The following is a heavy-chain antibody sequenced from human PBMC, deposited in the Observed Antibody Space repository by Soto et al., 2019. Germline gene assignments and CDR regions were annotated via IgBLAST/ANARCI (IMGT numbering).Heavy chain of an antibody. Sequence: GGSLRLSCAASGFTFSSYAMSWVRQAPGKGLEWVSAISGSGGSTYYADSVKGRFTISRDNSKNTLYLQMNSLRAEDTAVYYCAKTGPTVNTNYYYYGMDVWGQGTTVTVSS. CDR1: GFTFSSYA. CDR3: AKTGPTVNTNYYYYGMDV. V-gene: IGHV3-23*01. D-gene: IGHD4-17*01. J-gene: IGHJ6*02. CDR2: ISGSGGST.